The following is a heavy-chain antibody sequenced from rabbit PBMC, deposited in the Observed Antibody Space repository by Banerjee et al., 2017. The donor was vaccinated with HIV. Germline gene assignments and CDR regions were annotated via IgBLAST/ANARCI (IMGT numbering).Heavy chain of an antibody. D-gene: IGHD6-1*01. Sequence: QEQLVESGGGLVQPEGSLTLTCTASGFSFSSSYYMCWVRQAPGKGLEWIACIYAGSSSSAYYASWAKGRFTISKTSSTTVTLQMTSLTAADTATYFCARGVYYTYTYGAYPYAYFNLWGPGTLVTVS. J-gene: IGHJ4*01. CDR2: IYAGSSSSA. CDR3: ARGVYYTYTYGAYPYAYFNL. V-gene: IGHV1S45*01. CDR1: GFSFSSSYY.